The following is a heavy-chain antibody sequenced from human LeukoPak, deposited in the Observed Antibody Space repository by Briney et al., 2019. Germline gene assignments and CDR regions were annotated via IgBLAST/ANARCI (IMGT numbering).Heavy chain of an antibody. J-gene: IGHJ4*02. CDR3: AADRVDTAMVSAY. CDR1: GGSISSSSYY. CDR2: IYTSGST. Sequence: SETLSLTCTVSGGSISSSSYYWSWIRQPAGKGLEWIGRIYTSGSTNYNPSLKSRVTISVDTSKNQFSLKLSSVTAADTAVYYCAADRVDTAMVSAYWGQGTLVTVSS. V-gene: IGHV4-61*02. D-gene: IGHD5-18*01.